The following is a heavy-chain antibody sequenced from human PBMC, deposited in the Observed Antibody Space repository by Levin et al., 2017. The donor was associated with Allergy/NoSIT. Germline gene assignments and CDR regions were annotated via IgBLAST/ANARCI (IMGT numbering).Heavy chain of an antibody. J-gene: IGHJ4*02. CDR1: GFPFRTYA. CDR2: ITGSGDTT. CDR3: AKDRSSSWFATSY. D-gene: IGHD6-13*01. V-gene: IGHV3-23*01. Sequence: PGGSLRLSCAASGFPFRTYAMTWVRQAPGKGLQWVSSITGSGDTTYYADSVKGRFTISRDNSRNTLHLQMNSLRAEDTAVYYCAKDRSSSWFATSYWGQGTLVTVSS.